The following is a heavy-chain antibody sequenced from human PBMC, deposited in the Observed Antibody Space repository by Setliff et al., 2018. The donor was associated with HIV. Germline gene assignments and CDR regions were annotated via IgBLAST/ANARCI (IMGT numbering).Heavy chain of an antibody. V-gene: IGHV4-4*08. J-gene: IGHJ6*03. CDR3: ARDRRGYYYGSGSCYMDV. CDR2: LHSLGSSRVSDTP. Sequence: SETLSLTCSVSSGSMTGHYWTWVRQPPGKGLEWIGYLHSLGSSRVSDTPNYSPSLKSRITISLDTSKNQFSLKLSSVTAADTAVYYCARDRRGYYYGSGSCYMDVWGTGTTVTVS. CDR1: SGSMTGHY. D-gene: IGHD3-10*01.